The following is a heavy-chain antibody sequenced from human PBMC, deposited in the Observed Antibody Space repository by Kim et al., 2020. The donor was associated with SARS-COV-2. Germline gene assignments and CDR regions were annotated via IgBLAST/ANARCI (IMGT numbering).Heavy chain of an antibody. D-gene: IGHD2-15*01. J-gene: IGHJ4*02. Sequence: ASVKVSCKASGYTFTSYAMNWVRQAPGQGLEWMGWINTNTGNPTYAQGFTGRFVFSLDTSVSTAYLQISSLKAEDTAVYYCARETYCSGGSCYPRADYWGQGTLVTVSS. V-gene: IGHV7-4-1*02. CDR1: GYTFTSYA. CDR2: INTNTGNP. CDR3: ARETYCSGGSCYPRADY.